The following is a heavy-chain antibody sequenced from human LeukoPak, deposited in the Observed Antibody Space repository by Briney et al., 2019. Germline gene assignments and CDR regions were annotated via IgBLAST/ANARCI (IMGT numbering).Heavy chain of an antibody. Sequence: GGSLRLSCAASGFTFSSYAMSWVRQAPGKGLEWVSAISGSGGSTYYADSVKGRFIISRDNSKNTLYLQMNSLRAEDTAVYYCAKDSKDWLRLGWTTQENDAFDIWSQGTMVTVSS. D-gene: IGHD5-12*01. CDR2: ISGSGGST. J-gene: IGHJ3*02. CDR3: AKDSKDWLRLGWTTQENDAFDI. CDR1: GFTFSSYA. V-gene: IGHV3-23*01.